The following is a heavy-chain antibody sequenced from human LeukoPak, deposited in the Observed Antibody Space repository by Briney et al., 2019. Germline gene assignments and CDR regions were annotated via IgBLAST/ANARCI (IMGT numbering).Heavy chain of an antibody. J-gene: IGHJ4*02. D-gene: IGHD4-23*01. Sequence: GGSLRLSCVASGFTLSSYSMSWVRQAPGKGLEWVSAMSGSDTGSWYADSVKGRFTISRDTSKTTLYLQMNSLRAEDTAIYYCAKDARSFGGTYFDYWGRGIQVTVSS. CDR2: MSGSDTGS. CDR3: AKDARSFGGTYFDY. V-gene: IGHV3-23*01. CDR1: GFTLSSYS.